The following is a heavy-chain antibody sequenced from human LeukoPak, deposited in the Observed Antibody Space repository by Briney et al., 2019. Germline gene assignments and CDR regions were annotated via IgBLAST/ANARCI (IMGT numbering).Heavy chain of an antibody. J-gene: IGHJ4*02. CDR2: INPNSGGT. D-gene: IGHD6-13*01. V-gene: IGHV1-2*02. CDR3: ARVPGIAAAGPGEINY. CDR1: GYTFTGYY. Sequence: ASVKVSCKASGYTFTGYYMHWVRQAPGQGLEWMGWINPNSGGTNYAQKFQGRVTMTRDTSISTAYMELSRLRSDDTAVYYCARVPGIAAAGPGEINYWGQGTLVTVSS.